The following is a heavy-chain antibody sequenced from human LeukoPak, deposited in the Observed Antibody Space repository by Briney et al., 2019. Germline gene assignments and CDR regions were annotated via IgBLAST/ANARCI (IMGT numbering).Heavy chain of an antibody. D-gene: IGHD5-24*01. CDR3: ARKVEGRDGYQSLDY. V-gene: IGHV5-51*01. Sequence: GESLKISCKGSGYSFTSYWIGWVRQMPGKGLEWMGIIYPGDSDTRYSPSFQGQVTISADKSISTAYLQWSSLKASDTAMYYCARKVEGRDGYQSLDYWGQGTLVTVSS. CDR2: IYPGDSDT. J-gene: IGHJ4*02. CDR1: GYSFTSYW.